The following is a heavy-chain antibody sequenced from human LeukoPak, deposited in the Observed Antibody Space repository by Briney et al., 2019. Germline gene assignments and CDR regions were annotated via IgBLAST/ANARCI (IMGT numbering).Heavy chain of an antibody. CDR3: ARAPAYYDILTGSFDY. CDR1: GGSISSGGYY. D-gene: IGHD3-9*01. V-gene: IGHV4-30-2*01. J-gene: IGHJ4*02. CDR2: IYHSGST. Sequence: SSQTLSLTCTVSGGSISSGGYYWSWIRQPPGKGLEWIGYIYHSGSTYYNPSLKSRVTISVDTSKNQFSLKLSSVTAADTAVYYCARAPAYYDILTGSFDYWGQGTLVTVSS.